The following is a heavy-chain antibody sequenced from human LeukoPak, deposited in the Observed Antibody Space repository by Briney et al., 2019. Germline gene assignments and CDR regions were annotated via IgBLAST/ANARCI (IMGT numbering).Heavy chain of an antibody. CDR1: GYTFTGYY. CDR2: INPNSGGT. V-gene: IGHV1-2*02. J-gene: IGHJ4*02. Sequence: ASVKVSCKASGYTFTGYYMHWVRQAPGQGLEWMGWINPNSGGTNYAQKFQGRVTMTRDTSISTAYMELSRLRSDDTAVYYCAREDDYGDYARYFDYWGQGTLVTVSS. D-gene: IGHD4-17*01. CDR3: AREDDYGDYARYFDY.